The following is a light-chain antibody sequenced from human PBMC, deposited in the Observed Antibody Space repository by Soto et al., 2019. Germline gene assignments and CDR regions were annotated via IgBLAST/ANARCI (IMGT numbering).Light chain of an antibody. J-gene: IGKJ5*01. CDR3: QQYGSLPYT. CDR1: QSVSRY. Sequence: EIVFTQAPGTLSFSPGERATLSCRAGQSVSRYLAWYQQRPGQAPRLLIYGASSRATGTLDRFSGSGSGTDFTLTISRLEPEDFAMYYCQQYGSLPYTFGQGTRLEIK. V-gene: IGKV3-20*01. CDR2: GAS.